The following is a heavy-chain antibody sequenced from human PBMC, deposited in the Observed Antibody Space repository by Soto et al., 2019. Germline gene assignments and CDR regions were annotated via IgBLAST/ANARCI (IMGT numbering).Heavy chain of an antibody. Sequence: QVQLVQSGAEVKKPGASVKVSCKASGYTFTSYGISWVRQAPGQGLEWMGWINAYNGNTNYAQKLQGSVTMTTDTSTRTANMELRSLRSADTAVYYCARDWFGVDYWGQGTLVTVSS. CDR3: ARDWFGVDY. CDR1: GYTFTSYG. V-gene: IGHV1-18*01. D-gene: IGHD3-16*01. J-gene: IGHJ4*02. CDR2: INAYNGNT.